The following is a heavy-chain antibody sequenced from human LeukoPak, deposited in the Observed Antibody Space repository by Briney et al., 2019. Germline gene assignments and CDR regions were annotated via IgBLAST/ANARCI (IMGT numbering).Heavy chain of an antibody. CDR3: AGVPRGDSYEYYFDY. D-gene: IGHD2-21*01. J-gene: IGHJ4*02. V-gene: IGHV3-7*01. CDR1: GFTFSSYW. Sequence: GGPLRLSCAASGFTFSSYWMSWVRQAPGKGLEWVANIKQDGSEKYYVDSVKGRFTISRDNAKNSLYLQMNSLRAEDTAVYYCAGVPRGDSYEYYFDYWGQGTLVTVSS. CDR2: IKQDGSEK.